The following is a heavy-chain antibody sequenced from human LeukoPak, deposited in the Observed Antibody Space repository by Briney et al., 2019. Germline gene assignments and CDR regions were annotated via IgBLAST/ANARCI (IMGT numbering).Heavy chain of an antibody. V-gene: IGHV4-59*06. CDR1: GGSISSYY. CDR2: IYYSGST. J-gene: IGHJ4*02. CDR3: ARVGTVTTRYFDY. Sequence: SETLSLTCTVSGGSISSYYWSWIRQHPGKGLEWIGYIYYSGSTYYNPSLKSRVTISVDTSKNQFSLKLSSVTAADTAVYYCARVGTVTTRYFDYWGQGTLVTVSS. D-gene: IGHD4-17*01.